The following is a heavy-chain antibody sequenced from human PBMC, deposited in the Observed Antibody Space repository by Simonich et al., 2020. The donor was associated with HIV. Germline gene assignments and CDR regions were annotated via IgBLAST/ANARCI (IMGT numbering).Heavy chain of an antibody. D-gene: IGHD3-10*01. V-gene: IGHV3-20*03. Sequence: EVQLVESGGCVVLPGGSLRLSFAASGFTLDVYGLSWVRQAPGKGLEGVSGIKWGGDSTGYADSVKGRFTISRDNAKNSLYLQMNSLRAEDTALYYCAREGAGMDPDYWGQGTLVTVSS. CDR2: IKWGGDST. CDR3: AREGAGMDPDY. CDR1: GFTLDVYG. J-gene: IGHJ4*02.